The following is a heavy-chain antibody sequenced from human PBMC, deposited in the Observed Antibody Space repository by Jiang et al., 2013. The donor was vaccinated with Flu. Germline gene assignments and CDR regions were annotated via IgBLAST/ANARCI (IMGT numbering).Heavy chain of an antibody. CDR1: GGSFSGYY. CDR2: INHSGDT. V-gene: IGHV4-34*01. D-gene: IGHD3-16*02. CDR3: ARGPYVWGSYRIDAFDI. Sequence: LLKPSETLSLTCAVYGGSFSGYYWSWIRQPPGRGLECVGEINHSGDTNYNPSLKNRVTMSKDTSKNQFSLRLNSVTAADTAVYYCARGPYVWGSYRIDAFDIWGQGTMVTVSS. J-gene: IGHJ3*02.